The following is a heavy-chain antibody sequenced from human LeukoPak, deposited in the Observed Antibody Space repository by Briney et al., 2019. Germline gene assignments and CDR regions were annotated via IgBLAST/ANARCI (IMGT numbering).Heavy chain of an antibody. CDR2: ISGSGGST. Sequence: HPGGSLRLSCAASGFTFSSYAMSWVRQAPGKGLEWVSAISGSGGSTYYADSVKGRFTISRDNSKNTLYLQMNSLRAEDTAVYYCAKVNPVGGTYGPPNDYWGQGTLVTVSS. CDR3: AKVNPVGGTYGPPNDY. J-gene: IGHJ4*02. D-gene: IGHD4-17*01. CDR1: GFTFSSYA. V-gene: IGHV3-23*01.